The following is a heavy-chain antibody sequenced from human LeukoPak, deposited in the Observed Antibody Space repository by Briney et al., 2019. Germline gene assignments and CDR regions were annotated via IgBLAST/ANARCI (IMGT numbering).Heavy chain of an antibody. CDR1: GGTFSSYA. J-gene: IGHJ4*02. D-gene: IGHD6-6*01. CDR3: ARGSRPMGSSSTDFFDY. CDR2: IIPIFGTA. V-gene: IGHV1-69*13. Sequence: ASVKVSCKAPGGTFSSYAISWVRQAPGQGLEWMGGIIPIFGTANYAQKFQGRVTITADESTSTAYMELSSLRSEDTAVYYCARGSRPMGSSSTDFFDYWGQGTLVTVSS.